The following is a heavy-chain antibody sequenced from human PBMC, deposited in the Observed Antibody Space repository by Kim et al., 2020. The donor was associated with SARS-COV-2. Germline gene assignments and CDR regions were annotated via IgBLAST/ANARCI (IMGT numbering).Heavy chain of an antibody. CDR3: ARVIEDYGGNSRFDP. Sequence: SETLSLTCTVSGGSISSYYWSWIRQPPGKGLEWIGYIYYSGSTNYNPSLKSRVTISVDTSKNQFSLKLSSVTAADTAVYYCARVIEDYGGNSRFDPWGQGTLVTVSS. CDR1: GGSISSYY. V-gene: IGHV4-59*01. J-gene: IGHJ5*02. D-gene: IGHD4-17*01. CDR2: IYYSGST.